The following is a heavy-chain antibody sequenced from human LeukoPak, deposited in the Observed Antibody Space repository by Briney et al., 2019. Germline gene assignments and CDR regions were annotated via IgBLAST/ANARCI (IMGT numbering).Heavy chain of an antibody. J-gene: IGHJ5*02. CDR2: INPTGTGT. CDR1: GYTFINNW. D-gene: IGHD3-10*01. CDR3: ARDNSVGDIAWWFGP. V-gene: IGHV1-46*01. Sequence: GASLKVSCKASGYTFINNWMHWVRQAPGQGLEWIGLINPTGTGTLYAQKFQGRVTMTRDMSTSTDYKELSSLRSEDTAVYYCARDNSVGDIAWWFGPWGQGTLVTVSS.